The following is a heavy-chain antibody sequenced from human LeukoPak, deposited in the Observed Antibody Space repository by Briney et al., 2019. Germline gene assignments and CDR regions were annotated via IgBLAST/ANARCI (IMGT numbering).Heavy chain of an antibody. CDR2: IYSGGST. Sequence: GGSLRLSCAASGFTVSSNYMSWVRQAPGKGLEWVSVIYSGGSTYYAASVKGRFTISRDNSKNTLYLQMNSLRAEDTALYYCAKCAWFGDAPGGDYWGQGTLVTVSS. CDR3: AKCAWFGDAPGGDY. J-gene: IGHJ4*02. V-gene: IGHV3-53*01. CDR1: GFTVSSNY. D-gene: IGHD3-10*01.